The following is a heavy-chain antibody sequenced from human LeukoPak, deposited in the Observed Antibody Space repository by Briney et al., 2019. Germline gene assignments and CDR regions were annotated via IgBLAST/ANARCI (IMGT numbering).Heavy chain of an antibody. CDR2: IKQDGGEK. V-gene: IGHV3-7*01. Sequence: PGGSLRLSCAASGFTFSTFAMIWVRQPPGKGLEWVASIKQDGGEKYYVDSVKGRFTISRDNSKNSLFLQLNSLRADDTAVYYCARTQWLRLGGDYWGQGTLVTVSS. J-gene: IGHJ4*02. CDR1: GFTFSTFA. CDR3: ARTQWLRLGGDY. D-gene: IGHD5-12*01.